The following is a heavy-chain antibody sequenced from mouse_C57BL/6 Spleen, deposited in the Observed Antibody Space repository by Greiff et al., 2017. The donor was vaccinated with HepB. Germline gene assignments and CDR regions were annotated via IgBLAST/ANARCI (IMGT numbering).Heavy chain of an antibody. D-gene: IGHD2-2*01. CDR1: GFTFSDYY. J-gene: IGHJ2*01. Sequence: EVKLVESEGGLVQPGSSMKLSCTASGFTFSDYYMAWVRQVPEKGLEWVANINYDGSSTYYLDSLKSRFIISRDNAKNILYLQMSSLKSEDTATYYCARGGGYGPPFFDYWGQGTTLTVSS. V-gene: IGHV5-16*01. CDR2: INYDGSST. CDR3: ARGGGYGPPFFDY.